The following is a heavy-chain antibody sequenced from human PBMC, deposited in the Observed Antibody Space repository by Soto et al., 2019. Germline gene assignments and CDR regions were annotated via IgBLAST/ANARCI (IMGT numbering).Heavy chain of an antibody. V-gene: IGHV1-69*06. CDR1: GGTLSSFINYP. Sequence: QVPLVQSGAEVKKPGSSVKVSCKASGGTLSSFINYPINWVRQAPGQGLEWMGGIVPNVGTVNYAQKFQGRVTITADKSTGTTYMELSSLRSEDTALYYCARRDTSGFLRYFDNWGQGTLVTVSS. CDR3: ARRDTSGFLRYFDN. J-gene: IGHJ4*02. D-gene: IGHD3-3*01. CDR2: IVPNVGTV.